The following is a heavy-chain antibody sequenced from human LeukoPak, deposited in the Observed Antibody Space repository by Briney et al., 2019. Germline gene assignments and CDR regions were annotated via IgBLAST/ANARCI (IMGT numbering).Heavy chain of an antibody. V-gene: IGHV1-46*01. D-gene: IGHD3-22*01. CDR2: INPSGGST. J-gene: IGHJ4*02. CDR1: GYTFTSYY. CDR3: ARAYQPHSSGYPGVDY. Sequence: ASVKVSCKASGYTFTSYYMHWVRQAPGQRLDGMGIINPSGGSTSYAQKFQVRVTMSRDTSTSTVYMELSSLRSEETAVYYCARAYQPHSSGYPGVDYWGQGTLVTVSA.